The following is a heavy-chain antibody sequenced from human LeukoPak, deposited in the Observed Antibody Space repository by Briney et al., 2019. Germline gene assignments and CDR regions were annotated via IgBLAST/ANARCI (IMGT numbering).Heavy chain of an antibody. CDR2: IYYSGNT. Sequence: PSETLSLTCTVSGGSISSYYWSWIRQPPGKGLEWIGYIYYSGNTNYNPSLKSRVTISVDTSKNQFSLQLSSVTAADTAVYYCARDLYGGRYFYMDVWDKGTTVTVSS. CDR3: ARDLYGGRYFYMDV. CDR1: GGSISSYY. V-gene: IGHV4-59*01. D-gene: IGHD1-26*01. J-gene: IGHJ6*03.